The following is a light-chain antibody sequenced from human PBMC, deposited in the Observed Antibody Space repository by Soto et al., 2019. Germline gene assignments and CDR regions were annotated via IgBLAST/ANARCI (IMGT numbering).Light chain of an antibody. V-gene: IGKV1-12*01. CDR3: QQANSFPLT. Sequence: DIQMTQSPSSVSASVGDRVTITCRASQGITNWLAWYQQKPGKAPKLLIYAASGLPSGVPSRFSGSGFGTDFTLTISSLQPEDFATYYRQQANSFPLTFGGGTKVDIK. CDR1: QGITNW. CDR2: AAS. J-gene: IGKJ4*01.